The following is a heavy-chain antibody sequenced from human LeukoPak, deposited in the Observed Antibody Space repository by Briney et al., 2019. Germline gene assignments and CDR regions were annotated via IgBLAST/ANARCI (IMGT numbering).Heavy chain of an antibody. V-gene: IGHV4-4*07. J-gene: IGHJ6*03. CDR1: GGSISSDY. CDR3: VRIGYYYDSSGYTGRYYYYYYMDV. Sequence: SETLSLTCTVSGGSISSDYWSWIRQPAGKGLEWIGRIYTSGSTNYNPSLKSRVTISVDKFKNQFSLKLSSVTAADTAVRYCVRIGYYYDSSGYTGRYYYYYYMDVWGKGTTVTVSS. CDR2: IYTSGST. D-gene: IGHD3-22*01.